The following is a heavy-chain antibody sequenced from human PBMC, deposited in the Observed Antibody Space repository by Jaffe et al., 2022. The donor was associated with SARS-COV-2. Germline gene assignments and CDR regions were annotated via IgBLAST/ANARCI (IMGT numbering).Heavy chain of an antibody. CDR2: ISYDGSNK. CDR3: AKNQGGYDYHNGMDV. Sequence: QVQLVESGGGVVQPGRSLRLSCEASGYTFSSHGMHWVRQAPGKGLEWVAGISYDGSNKNYADSVKGRFTISRDNSRNTLDLQMNSLRAEDTAVYFCAKNQGGYDYHNGMDVWGQGTTVTVSS. V-gene: IGHV3-30*18. D-gene: IGHD3-22*01. CDR1: GYTFSSHG. J-gene: IGHJ6*02.